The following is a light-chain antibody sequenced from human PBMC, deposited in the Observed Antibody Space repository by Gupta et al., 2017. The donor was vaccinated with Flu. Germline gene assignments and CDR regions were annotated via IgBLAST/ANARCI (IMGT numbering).Light chain of an antibody. CDR3: QQDVASPGT. CDR2: DAS. Sequence: SSSPGERATLSCRASQSVTGSSTSSLASYHQKLVQAPRLLIYDASLRGTALPDTFPGTGSGADFTLTISRRDPEDFAVYYCQQDVASPGTFGQGTKV. V-gene: IGKV3-20*01. J-gene: IGKJ1*01. CDR1: QSVTGSS.